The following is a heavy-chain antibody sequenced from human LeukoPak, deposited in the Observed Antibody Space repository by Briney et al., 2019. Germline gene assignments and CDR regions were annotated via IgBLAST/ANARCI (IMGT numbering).Heavy chain of an antibody. D-gene: IGHD1-1*01. V-gene: IGHV3-9*01. CDR3: AKGGLAGADRWNPFDY. CDR1: GFTFDDYA. Sequence: GGSLRLSCAASGFTFDDYAMHWVRQAPGKGLEWVSGIRWNCGSIGYADSVKGRFTISRDNAKNSLYLQMNSLRAEDTALYYCAKGGLAGADRWNPFDYWGQGTLVTVSS. J-gene: IGHJ4*02. CDR2: IRWNCGSI.